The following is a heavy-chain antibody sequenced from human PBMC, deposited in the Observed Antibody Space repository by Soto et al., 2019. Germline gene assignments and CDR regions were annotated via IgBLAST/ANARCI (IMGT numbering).Heavy chain of an antibody. CDR2: ISPYNGDT. CDR3: ARALAMAQYSYYMDV. CDR1: GYTFTTYG. V-gene: IGHV1-18*01. J-gene: IGHJ6*03. Sequence: QVQLVQSGPEVKKPGASVKVSCKASGYTFTTYGISWVRQAPGQGLEWMGWISPYNGDTHYAERFQGRLTMTTDTSATSAYMELRTLSSDDSAVSFCARALAMAQYSYYMDVWGKGTTVTVSS.